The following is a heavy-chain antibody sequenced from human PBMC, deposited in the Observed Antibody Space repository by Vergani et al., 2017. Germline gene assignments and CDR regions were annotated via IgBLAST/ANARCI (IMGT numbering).Heavy chain of an antibody. Sequence: EVQLVESGGGLVQPGGSLRLSCAASGFNFKNNWMSWVRQAPGKGLEWVARIKQDGSEKFYVDSVMGRFTISRDNAKNSVILQMDNLRAEDTAVYYCATRLQGSSGDSYFGVFDYWGQGTLVTVTS. CDR2: IKQDGSEK. J-gene: IGHJ4*02. CDR1: GFNFKNNW. D-gene: IGHD1-26*01. CDR3: ATRLQGSSGDSYFGVFDY. V-gene: IGHV3-7*01.